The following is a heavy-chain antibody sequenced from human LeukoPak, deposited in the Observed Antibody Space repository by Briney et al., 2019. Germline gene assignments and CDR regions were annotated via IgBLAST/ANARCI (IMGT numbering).Heavy chain of an antibody. CDR3: ARAGDPRYCSSTSCYSSVTNPYYYYMDV. J-gene: IGHJ6*03. Sequence: SETLSLPCTVSGGSISSGGYYWSWIRQHPGKGLEWIGYIYYSGSTYYNPSLKSRVTISVDTSKNQFSLKLSSVTAADTAVYYCARAGDPRYCSSTSCYSSVTNPYYYYMDVWGKGTTVTVSS. CDR2: IYYSGST. CDR1: GGSISSGGYY. V-gene: IGHV4-31*03. D-gene: IGHD2-2*02.